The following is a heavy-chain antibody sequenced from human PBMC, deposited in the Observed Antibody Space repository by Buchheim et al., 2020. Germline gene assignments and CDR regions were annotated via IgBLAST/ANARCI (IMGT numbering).Heavy chain of an antibody. CDR2: ISWDSGSL. CDR1: GFKFNDYA. Sequence: EVHLVESGGDLVQPGRSLRLSCVGSGFKFNDYAMHWVRQAPGKGLEWVSGISWDSGSLGYADSVKGRFTISRDKAKNALYLQMNSLRAEDTALYYCAKDMTWNFYYGMDVWGQGTT. CDR3: AKDMTWNFYYGMDV. V-gene: IGHV3-9*01. J-gene: IGHJ6*02.